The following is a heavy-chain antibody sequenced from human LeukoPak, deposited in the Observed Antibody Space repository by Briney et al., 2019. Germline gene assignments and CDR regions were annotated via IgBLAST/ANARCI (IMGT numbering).Heavy chain of an antibody. CDR1: GGSISSGGYY. Sequence: PSETLSLTCTVSGGSISSGGYYWSWIRQHPGKGLEWIGYIYYSGSTYYNPSLKSRVTISVDTSKNQFSLKLSPVTAADTAVYYCARVGYGDYVVDYWGQGTLVTVSS. CDR2: IYYSGST. J-gene: IGHJ4*02. V-gene: IGHV4-31*03. D-gene: IGHD4-17*01. CDR3: ARVGYGDYVVDY.